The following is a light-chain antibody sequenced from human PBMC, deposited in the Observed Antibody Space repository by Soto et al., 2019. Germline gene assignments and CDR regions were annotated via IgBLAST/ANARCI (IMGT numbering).Light chain of an antibody. CDR1: SSDVGGYNY. CDR2: DVS. V-gene: IGLV2-14*01. J-gene: IGLJ1*01. CDR3: SSYTSSSTRV. Sequence: QSVLTQPASVSGSPGQSITISCTGTSSDVGGYNYVSWYQQHPGKAPKLMIYDVSNRPSGVSNRFSGSKSGNTASLTISGXXXXXEADYYCSSYTSSSTRVFGTGTKLTVL.